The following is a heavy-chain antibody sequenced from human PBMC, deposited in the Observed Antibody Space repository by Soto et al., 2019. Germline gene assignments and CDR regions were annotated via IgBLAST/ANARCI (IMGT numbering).Heavy chain of an antibody. J-gene: IGHJ5*02. CDR3: ARQGNTTYGGNWLDP. CDR2: IYPGDSIT. Sequence: PGESLKISCQASGYSFTTYWIGWVRRMPGKGLEWMGIIYPGDSITRYNPSFQGQVTISVDKSFSTAYLQWSSLTAADTATYYCARQGNTTYGGNWLDPWGQGTLVTVSS. CDR1: GYSFTTYW. V-gene: IGHV5-51*01. D-gene: IGHD4-17*01.